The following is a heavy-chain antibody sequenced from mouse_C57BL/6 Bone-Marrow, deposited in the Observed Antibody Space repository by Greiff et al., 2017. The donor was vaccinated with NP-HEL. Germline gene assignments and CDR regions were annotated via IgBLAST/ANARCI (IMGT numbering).Heavy chain of an antibody. V-gene: IGHV1-85*01. CDR1: GYTFTSYD. J-gene: IGHJ1*03. CDR3: SIYYGNYAWYFDV. D-gene: IGHD2-1*01. CDR2: IYPRDGST. Sequence: VQLQQSGPELVKPGASVKLSCKASGYTFTSYDINWVKQRPGQGLEWIGWIYPRDGSTKYNEKFKGKATLTVDTSSSTAYMELHSLTSEDSAVYFCSIYYGNYAWYFDVWGTGTTVTVSS.